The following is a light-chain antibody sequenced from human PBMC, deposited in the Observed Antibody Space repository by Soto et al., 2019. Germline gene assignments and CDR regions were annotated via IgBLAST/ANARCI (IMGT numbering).Light chain of an antibody. CDR1: QSLLHSNGYNY. V-gene: IGKV2-28*01. CDR2: LGS. J-gene: IGKJ1*01. Sequence: DIVMTQSPLSLPVTHGEPASISCRSSQSLLHSNGYNYLDWYLQKPGQSPQLLIYLGSNRASGVPDRFSGSGSGTDFTLKIGRVEAEDVGVYYCMQALQTPAFGQGTKVDIK. CDR3: MQALQTPA.